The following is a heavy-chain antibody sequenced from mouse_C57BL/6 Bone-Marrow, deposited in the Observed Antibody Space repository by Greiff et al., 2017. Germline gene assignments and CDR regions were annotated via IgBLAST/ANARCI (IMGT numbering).Heavy chain of an antibody. J-gene: IGHJ1*03. CDR3: ARGPYYYGSSYWYFDV. D-gene: IGHD1-1*01. CDR1: GYTFTSYW. V-gene: IGHV1-55*01. Sequence: VQLQQPGAELVKPGASVKMSCKASGYTFTSYWITWVKQRPGQGLEWIGDIYPGSGSTNYNEKFKSKATLTVDTSSSTAYMQLSSLTSEDSAVYYCARGPYYYGSSYWYFDVWGTGTTVTVSS. CDR2: IYPGSGST.